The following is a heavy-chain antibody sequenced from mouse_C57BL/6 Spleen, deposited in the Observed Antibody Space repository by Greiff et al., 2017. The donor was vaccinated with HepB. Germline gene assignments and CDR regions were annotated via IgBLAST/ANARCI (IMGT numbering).Heavy chain of an antibody. D-gene: IGHD2-4*01. CDR3: ARRARSHYYDHWYFDV. V-gene: IGHV8-12*01. J-gene: IGHJ1*03. Sequence: QVTLKVSGPGILQSSQTLSLTCSFSGFSLSTSGMGVSWIRQPSGKGLEWLAHIYWDDDKRYNPSLKSRLTISTDTSRNQGFLKIKRVDKAEKATYDCARRARSHYYDHWYFDVWGTGTTVTV. CDR2: IYWDDDK. CDR1: GFSLSTSGMG.